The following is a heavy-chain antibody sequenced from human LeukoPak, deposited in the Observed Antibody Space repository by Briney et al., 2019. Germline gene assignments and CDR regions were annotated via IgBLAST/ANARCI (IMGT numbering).Heavy chain of an antibody. D-gene: IGHD6-19*01. CDR2: ISGSGGST. J-gene: IGHJ4*02. V-gene: IGHV3-23*01. CDR3: AKVQEQWLVRGYFDY. Sequence: PGGSLRLSCAASGFTFSSYAMSWVRQAPGKGLEWVSAISGSGGSTYYADSVKGRFTISRDNSKNTLYLQMNSLRAEDTAVYYCAKVQEQWLVRGYFDYWGQGTLVTVSS. CDR1: GFTFSSYA.